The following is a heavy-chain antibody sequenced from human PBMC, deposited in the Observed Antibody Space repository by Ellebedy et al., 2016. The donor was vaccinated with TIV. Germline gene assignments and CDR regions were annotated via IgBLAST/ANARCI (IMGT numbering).Heavy chain of an antibody. Sequence: AASVKVSCKASGYTFTGYYMHWVRQAPGQGLEWMGWINPNSGGTNYAQKFQGWVTMTRDTSISTAYMELSRLRSDDTAVYYCARGQGGVFGVVTPYYYYYYGMDVWGQGTTVTVSS. CDR2: INPNSGGT. V-gene: IGHV1-2*04. J-gene: IGHJ6*02. CDR1: GYTFTGYY. CDR3: ARGQGGVFGVVTPYYYYYYGMDV. D-gene: IGHD3-3*01.